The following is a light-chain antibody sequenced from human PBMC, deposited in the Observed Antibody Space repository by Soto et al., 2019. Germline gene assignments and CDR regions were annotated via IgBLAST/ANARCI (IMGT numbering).Light chain of an antibody. CDR1: QTIRTW. CDR2: TAS. V-gene: IGKV1-5*03. J-gene: IGKJ1*01. Sequence: DIQMTQSPSTLSRSIRDRVTIIYRPSQTIRTWLAWYQQKPGKYPKLLIYTASTLKSGVTSRFKGSGSGTEFTLTISSRQPDDFATYYRQHYNSYSEAFGQGTKVDIK. CDR3: QHYNSYSEA.